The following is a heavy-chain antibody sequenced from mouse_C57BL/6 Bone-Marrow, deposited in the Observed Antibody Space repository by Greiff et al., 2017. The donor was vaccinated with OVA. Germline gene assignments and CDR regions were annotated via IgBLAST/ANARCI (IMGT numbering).Heavy chain of an antibody. CDR1: GFTFSDYY. CDR2: INYDGSST. Sequence: EVLLVESVGGLVQPGSSMKLSCTASGFTFSDYYMAWVRQVPEKGLEWVANINYDGSSTYYLDSLKSRFIISRDNAKNILYLQMSSLKSEDTATYYCASLITTVGPFAYWGQGTLVTVSA. J-gene: IGHJ3*01. D-gene: IGHD1-1*01. V-gene: IGHV5-16*01. CDR3: ASLITTVGPFAY.